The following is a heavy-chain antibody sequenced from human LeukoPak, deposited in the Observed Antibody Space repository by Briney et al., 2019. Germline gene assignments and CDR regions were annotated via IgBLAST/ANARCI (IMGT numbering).Heavy chain of an antibody. D-gene: IGHD2-21*02. V-gene: IGHV3-21*01. CDR2: ISSTSSYK. J-gene: IGHJ6*02. CDR3: VRDQYCGGDCYTDYYYGMDV. CDR1: GFTFNIYS. Sequence: GGSLRLSCAASGFTFNIYSMSWVRQAPGKGLEWVSSISSTSSYKYYADSLKGRFTISRDNAKDSLFLQMNSLRAEDTAVYFCVRDQYCGGDCYTDYYYGMDVWGQGTTVIVSS.